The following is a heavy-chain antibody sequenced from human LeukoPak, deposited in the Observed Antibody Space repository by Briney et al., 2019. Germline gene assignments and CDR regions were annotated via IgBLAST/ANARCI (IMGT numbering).Heavy chain of an antibody. D-gene: IGHD2-15*01. CDR1: GYTFTSYG. Sequence: ASVTVSCKASGYTFTSYGISWVRQAPGQGLEWMGWISAYNGNTNYAQKLQGRVAMTTDTSTSTAYMELRSLRSDDTAVYYCARDGRCSGGSCYSEAFDIWGQGTMVTVSS. CDR2: ISAYNGNT. V-gene: IGHV1-18*01. J-gene: IGHJ3*02. CDR3: ARDGRCSGGSCYSEAFDI.